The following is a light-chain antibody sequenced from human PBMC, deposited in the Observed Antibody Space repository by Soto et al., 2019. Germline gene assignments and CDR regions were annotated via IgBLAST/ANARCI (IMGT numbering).Light chain of an antibody. CDR1: QSVSSN. V-gene: IGKV3-15*01. Sequence: EIVMTQSPATLSVSPGERATLSCRASQSVSSNLAWYQQKPGQAPRLLIYGASTRATGIPARFSGSGSGTEFTLTISGLQPEDFATYYCQQSYSTPWTFGPGTKVDI. CDR3: QQSYSTPWT. J-gene: IGKJ3*01. CDR2: GAS.